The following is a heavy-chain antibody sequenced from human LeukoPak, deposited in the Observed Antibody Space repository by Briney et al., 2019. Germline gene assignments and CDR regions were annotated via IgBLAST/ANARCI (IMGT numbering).Heavy chain of an antibody. CDR3: ARPRSDSSGYNFDY. J-gene: IGHJ4*02. D-gene: IGHD3-22*01. Sequence: GASVKVSCKASGYTFTSYGISWVRQAPGQGLEWMGWISAYNGNTNYAQKLQGRVTITADKSTSTAYMELSGLRSEDTAVYYCARPRSDSSGYNFDYWGQGTLVTVSS. CDR1: GYTFTSYG. CDR2: ISAYNGNT. V-gene: IGHV1-18*01.